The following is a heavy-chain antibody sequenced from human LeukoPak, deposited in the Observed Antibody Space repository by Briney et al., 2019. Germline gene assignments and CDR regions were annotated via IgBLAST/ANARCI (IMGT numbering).Heavy chain of an antibody. CDR1: GFTFSSYG. CDR2: ISGSGGST. V-gene: IGHV3-23*01. CDR3: AKDVASSYYYDSSGYPSAWDY. D-gene: IGHD3-22*01. Sequence: GGSLRLSCAASGFTFSSYGMSWVRRAPGKGLEWVSAISGSGGSTYYADSVKGRFTISRDNSKNTLYLQMNSLRAEDTAVYYCAKDVASSYYYDSSGYPSAWDYWGQGTLVTVSS. J-gene: IGHJ4*02.